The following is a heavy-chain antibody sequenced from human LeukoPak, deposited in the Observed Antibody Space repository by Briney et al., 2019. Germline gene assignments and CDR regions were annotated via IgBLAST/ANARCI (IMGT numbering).Heavy chain of an antibody. J-gene: IGHJ4*02. CDR1: GFSLSTSGMC. V-gene: IGHV2-70*11. CDR2: IDWDDDK. Sequence: SGPTLVNPTQTLTLTCTFSGFSLSTSGMCVSWIRQPPGKALEWLARIDWDDDKYYSTSLKTRLTISKDTSKNQVVLTMTNMDPVDTATYYCARVTVSRREYYFDYWGQGTLVTVSS. CDR3: ARVTVSRREYYFDY. D-gene: IGHD2-8*01.